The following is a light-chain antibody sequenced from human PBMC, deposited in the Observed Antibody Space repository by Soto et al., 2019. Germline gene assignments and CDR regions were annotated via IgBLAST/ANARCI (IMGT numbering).Light chain of an antibody. Sequence: IQMSQSPSSLSASAGDRVSISCRASQSISIYLNWYQQKPGKVPKLLIYGASTLQSEVPSRFSGSGSGTEFTLTISSLQPEDSATYFCQQTYSVPLTFGQGTRVEIK. CDR3: QQTYSVPLT. CDR2: GAS. CDR1: QSISIY. V-gene: IGKV1-39*01. J-gene: IGKJ5*01.